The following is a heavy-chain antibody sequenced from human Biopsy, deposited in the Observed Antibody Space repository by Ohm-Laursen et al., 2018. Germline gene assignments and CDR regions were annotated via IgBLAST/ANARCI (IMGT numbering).Heavy chain of an antibody. J-gene: IGHJ6*02. CDR3: VKDIRRYFYGMDV. V-gene: IGHV3-9*01. D-gene: IGHD3-10*01. Sequence: RSLRLSCAASDFTFDDNAMSWVRQRPGKGLEWVSGIIWNSGHIAYADSVKGRFTISRDNAKNVLWLQMNSLRVDDTAMYYCVKDIRRYFYGMDVWGQGTTVTVS. CDR1: DFTFDDNA. CDR2: IIWNSGHI.